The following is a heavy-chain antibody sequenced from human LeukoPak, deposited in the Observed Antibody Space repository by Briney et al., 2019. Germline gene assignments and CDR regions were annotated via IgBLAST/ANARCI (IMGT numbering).Heavy chain of an antibody. CDR3: AKGDFWSGYYTPYYMDV. CDR1: GFTFSSYG. V-gene: IGHV3-30*18. D-gene: IGHD3-3*01. CDR2: ISYDGSNK. J-gene: IGHJ6*03. Sequence: GRSLRLSCAASGFTFSSYGMHWVRQAPGKGLEWVAVISYDGSNKYYADSVKGRFTISRDNSKNTLYLQMNSLRAEDTAVYYCAKGDFWSGYYTPYYMDVWGKGTTVTVSS.